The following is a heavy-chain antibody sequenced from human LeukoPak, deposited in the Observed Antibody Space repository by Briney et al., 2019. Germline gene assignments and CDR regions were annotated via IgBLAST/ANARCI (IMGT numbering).Heavy chain of an antibody. D-gene: IGHD1-26*01. V-gene: IGHV4-34*01. CDR1: GGSFSGYY. CDR2: INHSGST. Sequence: SETLSLTCAVYGGSFSGYYWSWIRQPPGKGLEWIGEINHSGSTNYNPSLKSRVTISVDTSKNQFSLKLSSVTAADTAVYYCARLKRPNRGSYIYYYYMDVWGKGTTVTASS. CDR3: ARLKRPNRGSYIYYYYMDV. J-gene: IGHJ6*03.